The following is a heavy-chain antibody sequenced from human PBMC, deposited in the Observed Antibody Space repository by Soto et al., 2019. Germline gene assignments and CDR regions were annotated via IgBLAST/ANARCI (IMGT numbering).Heavy chain of an antibody. D-gene: IGHD2-15*01. J-gene: IGHJ6*02. CDR1: GYSFTSYW. V-gene: IGHV5-51*01. CDR3: ARLAPYCSGGSCPLGAHYCYYYGMDV. Sequence: GESLKISCKGSGYSFTSYWIGWVRQMPGKGLEWMGIIYPGDSDTRYSPSFQGKVTISAEKSISTAYLQWSSLKASDTAMYYCARLAPYCSGGSCPLGAHYCYYYGMDVWGQGTPVTVYS. CDR2: IYPGDSDT.